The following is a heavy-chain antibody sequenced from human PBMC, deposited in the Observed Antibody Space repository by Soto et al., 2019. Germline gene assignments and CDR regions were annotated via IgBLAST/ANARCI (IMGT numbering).Heavy chain of an antibody. CDR2: IYHSGST. J-gene: IGHJ6*02. V-gene: IGHV4-4*01. CDR1: GGSISSSYW. CDR3: ARVSGAYYYGMDV. Sequence: QVQLQESGPGLVKPSGTLSLTCAVSGGSISSSYWWSWVRQPPGKGLEWIGEIYHSGSTNYNTSLKSRVTISADKSKNQFSLKVTSVTAADPAVYCCARVSGAYYYGMDVWGQGTTVTVSS. D-gene: IGHD3-3*01.